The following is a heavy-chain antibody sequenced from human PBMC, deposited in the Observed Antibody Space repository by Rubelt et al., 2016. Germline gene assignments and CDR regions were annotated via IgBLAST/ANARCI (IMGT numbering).Heavy chain of an antibody. CDR1: GFTFSSSG. CDR2: IRYDGRKK. Sequence: QVQMVESGGGVVQPGGSLRLTCEASGFTFSSSGMHWVRKAPGKGLEWVAFIRYDGRKKYYADSVKGRFTISIDNSKKTLYLQMNSLRAEDTAVYYCAKGLREGPYYYGMDVWGQGTTVTVSS. CDR3: AKGLREGPYYYGMDV. D-gene: IGHD1-26*01. J-gene: IGHJ6*02. V-gene: IGHV3-30*02.